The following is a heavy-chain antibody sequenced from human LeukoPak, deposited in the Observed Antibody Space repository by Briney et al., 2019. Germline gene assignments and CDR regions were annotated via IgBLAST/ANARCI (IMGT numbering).Heavy chain of an antibody. J-gene: IGHJ6*02. D-gene: IGHD1-20*01. Sequence: VASVKVSCKASGYTFTGYYTHWVRQAPGQGLEWMGWINPNSGGTNYAQKFQGRVTMTRDTSISTAYMELSRLRSDDTAVYYCARQEYNWNDYYGMDVWGQGTTVTVSS. V-gene: IGHV1-2*02. CDR1: GYTFTGYY. CDR2: INPNSGGT. CDR3: ARQEYNWNDYYGMDV.